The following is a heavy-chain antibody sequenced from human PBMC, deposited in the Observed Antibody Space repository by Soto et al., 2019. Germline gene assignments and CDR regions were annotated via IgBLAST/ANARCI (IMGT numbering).Heavy chain of an antibody. CDR1: GFTFSSYG. J-gene: IGHJ6*02. Sequence: QVQLVESGGGVVQPGRSLRLSCAASGFTFSSYGMHWVRQAPGKGLEWVAVISYDGSNKYYADSVKGRFTISRDNSKNTLYLQINSLRAEDTAVYYSAKDNGGYSSGWYFYYYYYAMDVWGQGTTVTVSS. CDR3: AKDNGGYSSGWYFYYYYYAMDV. V-gene: IGHV3-30*18. D-gene: IGHD6-19*01. CDR2: ISYDGSNK.